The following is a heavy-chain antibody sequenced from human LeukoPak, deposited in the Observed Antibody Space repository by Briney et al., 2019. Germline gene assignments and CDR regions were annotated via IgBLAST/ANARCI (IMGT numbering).Heavy chain of an antibody. Sequence: SETLSLTCTVSGGSINSGDYSWSWIRQPPGKGLEWIGYIYYSGSTNYNPSLKSRVTISVDTSKNQFSLKLSSVTAADTAVYYCARVEGPPYYYDGGDWFDPWGQGTLVTVSS. CDR3: ARVEGPPYYYDGGDWFDP. J-gene: IGHJ5*02. D-gene: IGHD3-22*01. CDR1: GGSINSGDYS. V-gene: IGHV4-61*08. CDR2: IYYSGST.